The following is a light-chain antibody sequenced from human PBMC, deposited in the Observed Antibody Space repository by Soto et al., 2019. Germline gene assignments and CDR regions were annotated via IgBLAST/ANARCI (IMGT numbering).Light chain of an antibody. CDR3: QQRSNWPPT. CDR2: DAS. V-gene: IGKV3-11*01. Sequence: EIVLTQSPATLSLSPGERATLSCRASQSVSSYLAWCQQKPGQAPRLLIYDASNRATGIPARFSGSGSGTDFTLTISSLEPEDFAVYYCQQRSNWPPTFGGGTKVDNK. CDR1: QSVSSY. J-gene: IGKJ4*01.